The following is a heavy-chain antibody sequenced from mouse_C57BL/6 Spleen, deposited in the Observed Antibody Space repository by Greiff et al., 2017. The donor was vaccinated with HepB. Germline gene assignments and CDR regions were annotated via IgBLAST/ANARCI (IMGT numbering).Heavy chain of an antibody. V-gene: IGHV1-82*01. Sequence: LQQSGPELVKPGASVKISCKASGYAFSSSWMNWVKQRPGKGLEWIGRIYPGDGDTNYNGKFKGKATLTADKSSSTAYMQLSSLTSEDSAVYFCARGGIYDGYYDDYWGQGTTLTVSS. CDR3: ARGGIYDGYYDDY. J-gene: IGHJ2*01. D-gene: IGHD2-3*01. CDR1: GYAFSSSW. CDR2: IYPGDGDT.